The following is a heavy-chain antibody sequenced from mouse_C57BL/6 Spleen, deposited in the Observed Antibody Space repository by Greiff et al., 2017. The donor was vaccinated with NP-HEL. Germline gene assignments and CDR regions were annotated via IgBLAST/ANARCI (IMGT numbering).Heavy chain of an antibody. D-gene: IGHD1-1*01. V-gene: IGHV1-52*01. Sequence: VQLQQPGAELVRPGSSVKLSCKASGYTFTSYWMHWVKQRPIQGLEWIGNIDPSDSETHYNQKFKDKATLTVDKSSSTAYMQLSSLTSEDSAVYYCARRGVVADWYFDVWGTGTTVTVSS. CDR2: IDPSDSET. CDR3: ARRGVVADWYFDV. J-gene: IGHJ1*03. CDR1: GYTFTSYW.